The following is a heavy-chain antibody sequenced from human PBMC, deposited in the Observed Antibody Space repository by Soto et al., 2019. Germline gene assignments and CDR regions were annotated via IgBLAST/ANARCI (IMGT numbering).Heavy chain of an antibody. CDR1: GGSISSYY. V-gene: IGHV4-4*07. Sequence: QVQLQESGPGLVKPSETLSLTCTVSGGSISSYYWSWSRQPAGKGLEWIGRIYTSGSTNYNPSLKSRVTMSVDTSKNQFSLKLSSVTAADTAVYYCARDRGSSWPNDAFDIWGQGTMVTVSS. CDR3: ARDRGSSWPNDAFDI. J-gene: IGHJ3*02. CDR2: IYTSGST. D-gene: IGHD6-13*01.